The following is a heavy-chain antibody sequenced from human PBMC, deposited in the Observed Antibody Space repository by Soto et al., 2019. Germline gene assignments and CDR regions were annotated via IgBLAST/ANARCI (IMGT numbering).Heavy chain of an antibody. V-gene: IGHV3-23*01. D-gene: IGHD2-15*01. CDR2: ISGSGGST. Sequence: GGSLRLSCAASGFTFSSYAMSWVRQAPGKGLEWVSAISGSGGSTYYADSVKGRFTISRDNSKNTLYLQMNSLRAEDTAVYYCAKDGIVVVVAATGKDAFDIWGQGTMVTVSS. CDR3: AKDGIVVVVAATGKDAFDI. J-gene: IGHJ3*02. CDR1: GFTFSSYA.